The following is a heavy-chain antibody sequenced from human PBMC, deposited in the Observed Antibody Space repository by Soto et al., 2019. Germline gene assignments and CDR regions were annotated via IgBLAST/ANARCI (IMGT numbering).Heavy chain of an antibody. D-gene: IGHD6-19*01. Sequence: PGGSLRLSCAASGFTFSGSAMHWVRQASGKGLEWVGRIRSKANSYATAYAASVKGRFTISRDDSKNTAYLQMNSLKTEDTAVYYCTSLVTEQWLVRSYYYYGMDVWGQGTTVTVSS. CDR3: TSLVTEQWLVRSYYYYGMDV. CDR2: IRSKANSYAT. J-gene: IGHJ6*02. V-gene: IGHV3-73*01. CDR1: GFTFSGSA.